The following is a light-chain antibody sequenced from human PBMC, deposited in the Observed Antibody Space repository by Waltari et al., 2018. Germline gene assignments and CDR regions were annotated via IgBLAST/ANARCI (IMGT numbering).Light chain of an antibody. V-gene: IGKV3-20*01. CDR3: QQYGSSLWT. Sequence: TVLTQSPGTLSLSPGESATLSCRASQSVSSNFFGWYQVKPGQAPRLLIYGASSRATGIPDRFSGSGSGTDFTLTISRLEPEDSAVYYCQQYGSSLWTFGQGTKVEI. J-gene: IGKJ1*01. CDR1: QSVSSNF. CDR2: GAS.